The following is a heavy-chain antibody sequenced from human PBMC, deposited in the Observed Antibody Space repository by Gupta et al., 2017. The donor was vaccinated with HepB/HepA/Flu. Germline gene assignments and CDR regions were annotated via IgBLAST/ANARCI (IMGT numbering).Heavy chain of an antibody. CDR3: ARGRFKGVAAAMDLFDY. J-gene: IGHJ4*02. Sequence: QVRLQESGPGLVRPSQTLALTCTVSGDSITSGESYWSWIRQSPGKGLEWIAYIYYTGSTYYNPSLKSRVTLSLDTSKNQFSLNLTSVTAADTATYFCARGRFKGVAAAMDLFDYWGQGTLVTVSS. V-gene: IGHV4-30-4*01. CDR2: IYYTGST. CDR1: GDSITSGESY. D-gene: IGHD2-2*01.